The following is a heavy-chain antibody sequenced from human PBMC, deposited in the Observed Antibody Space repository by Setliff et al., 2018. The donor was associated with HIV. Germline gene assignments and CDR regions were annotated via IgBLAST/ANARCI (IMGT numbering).Heavy chain of an antibody. Sequence: ASVKVSCKASGYTFTSYAMHWVRQAPGQRLEWMGWINAGNGNTKYSQKFQGRVTITRDTSASTAYVELSSLRSEDTAVYYCARESNTYYYDSSGYYYDYWGQGTLVTVSS. D-gene: IGHD3-22*01. V-gene: IGHV1-3*01. CDR3: ARESNTYYYDSSGYYYDY. J-gene: IGHJ4*02. CDR1: GYTFTSYA. CDR2: INAGNGNT.